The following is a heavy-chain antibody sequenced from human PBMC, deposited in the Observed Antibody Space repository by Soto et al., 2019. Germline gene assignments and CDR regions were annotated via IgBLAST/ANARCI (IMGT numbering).Heavy chain of an antibody. Sequence: PGESLKISCKRSGYSFTSYWIGWVRQMPGKGLEWMGIIYPGDSDTRYSPSFQGQVTISADKSISTAYLQWSSLKASDTAMYYCARRAYNWNDWYYFDYWGQGTLVTVSS. J-gene: IGHJ4*02. CDR1: GYSFTSYW. D-gene: IGHD1-1*01. CDR2: IYPGDSDT. V-gene: IGHV5-51*01. CDR3: ARRAYNWNDWYYFDY.